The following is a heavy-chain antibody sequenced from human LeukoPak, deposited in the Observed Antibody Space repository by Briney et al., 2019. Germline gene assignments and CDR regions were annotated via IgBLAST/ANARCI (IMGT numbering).Heavy chain of an antibody. J-gene: IGHJ4*02. V-gene: IGHV3-11*01. CDR3: ARQGSSGWYGGFDY. D-gene: IGHD6-19*01. CDR2: ISSSGSTI. Sequence: PGGSLRLSCAASGFTFSDYYMAWIRQAPWKGLEWVSYISSSGSTIYSADSLKGRFTISRDNAKNSLYLQMNSLRADDTAVYYCARQGSSGWYGGFDYWGQGTLVTVSS. CDR1: GFTFSDYY.